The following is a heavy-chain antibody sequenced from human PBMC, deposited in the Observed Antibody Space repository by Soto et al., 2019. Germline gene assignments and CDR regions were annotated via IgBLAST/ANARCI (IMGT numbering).Heavy chain of an antibody. D-gene: IGHD2-15*01. CDR3: ARGLGYCSGGSCYLSYYMDV. J-gene: IGHJ6*03. CDR2: ISSSSSYI. Sequence: GGSLRLSCAASGFTFSSYSMNWVRQAPGKGLEWVSSISSSSSYIYYADSVKGRFTISRDNAKNSLYLQMNSLRAEDRAVYYCARGLGYCSGGSCYLSYYMDVWGKGTTVTVSS. V-gene: IGHV3-21*01. CDR1: GFTFSSYS.